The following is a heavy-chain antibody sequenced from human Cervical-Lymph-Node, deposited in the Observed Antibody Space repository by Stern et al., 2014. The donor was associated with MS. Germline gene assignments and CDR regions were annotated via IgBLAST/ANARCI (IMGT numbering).Heavy chain of an antibody. Sequence: VQLVQSGAEVKKPGSSVKVSCKASGGSFRSYVISWVRQAPGQGLEWMGGIIPILNSANFAEKFQGRVTITADESSRTAFMELSRLRYEDTAVYYCARTVSGWLYYLDYWGQGTQVTVSS. CDR2: IIPILNSA. D-gene: IGHD6-19*01. CDR3: ARTVSGWLYYLDY. CDR1: GGSFRSYV. V-gene: IGHV1-69*01. J-gene: IGHJ4*02.